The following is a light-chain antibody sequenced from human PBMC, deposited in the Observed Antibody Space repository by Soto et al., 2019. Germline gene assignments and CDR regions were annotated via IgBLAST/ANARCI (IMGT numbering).Light chain of an antibody. V-gene: IGKV1-39*01. CDR3: QQSNSSSKT. CDR2: AAS. CDR1: QSIGRS. Sequence: DIQMAKSPSSRSASLGDRLIIPWRASQSIGRSLNWYQQRPGKTPKLLIYAASSLQSGVPSRFSGSGSGTEFTLPISRLQTDDVATDYCQQSNSSSKTFGQGTQV. J-gene: IGKJ1*01.